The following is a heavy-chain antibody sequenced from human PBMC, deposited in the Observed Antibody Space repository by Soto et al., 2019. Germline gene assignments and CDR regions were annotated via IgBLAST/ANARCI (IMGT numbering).Heavy chain of an antibody. CDR3: AGTTSHQWYYMDV. J-gene: IGHJ6*03. CDR2: TYYRSRWYN. V-gene: IGHV6-1*01. D-gene: IGHD1-7*01. CDR1: GDSVSSNSAA. Sequence: SQTLSLTCAISGDSVSSNSAAWNWIRLSPTRGLEWLARTYYRSRWYNDYAVSVRSRITVNPDTSKNQFSLQLTSVTPEDTAVYYCAGTTSHQWYYMDVWGKGTTVTVSS.